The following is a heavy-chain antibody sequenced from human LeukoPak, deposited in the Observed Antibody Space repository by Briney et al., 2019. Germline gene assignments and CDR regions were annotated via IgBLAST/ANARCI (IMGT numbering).Heavy chain of an antibody. V-gene: IGHV1-18*01. CDR2: ISAYNGNT. J-gene: IGHJ4*02. D-gene: IGHD3-10*01. Sequence: ASVKVSCKASGYTFTSYAMHWVRQAPGQGLEWMGWISAYNGNTNYAQKLQGRVTMTTDTSTSTAYMELRSLRSDDTAVYYCARGRGYYGSGTGGDYWGQGTLVTVSS. CDR1: GYTFTSYA. CDR3: ARGRGYYGSGTGGDY.